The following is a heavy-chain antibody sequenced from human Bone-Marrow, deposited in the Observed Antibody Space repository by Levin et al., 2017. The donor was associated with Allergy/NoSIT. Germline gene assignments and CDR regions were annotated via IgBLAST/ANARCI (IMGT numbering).Heavy chain of an antibody. Sequence: KRGESLKISCKVSGHTLTELTMHWVRQAPGKGLEWMGGFDPEAGKTFYAQKIQGRLTMTEDTSTDTAYMELSSLRSEDTAVYYCATRTDVVVLPAAINDVFDIWGQGTMVTVSS. D-gene: IGHD2-2*01. CDR1: GHTLTELT. V-gene: IGHV1-24*01. CDR3: ATRTDVVVLPAAINDVFDI. J-gene: IGHJ3*02. CDR2: FDPEAGKT.